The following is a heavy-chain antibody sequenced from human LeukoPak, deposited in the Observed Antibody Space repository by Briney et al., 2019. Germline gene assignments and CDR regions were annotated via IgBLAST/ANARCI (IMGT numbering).Heavy chain of an antibody. CDR2: INPYNGNT. CDR3: APDLGYSSGWYTPPFDY. Sequence: ASVKVSCKASDYTFISYGIGWVRQAPGQGLEWMGWINPYNGNTNYVQKLQGRVTITTETSTSTAYMELRSLRSDDTALYYCAPDLGYSSGWYTPPFDYWGQGTLATVSS. V-gene: IGHV1-18*01. CDR1: DYTFISYG. D-gene: IGHD6-19*01. J-gene: IGHJ4*02.